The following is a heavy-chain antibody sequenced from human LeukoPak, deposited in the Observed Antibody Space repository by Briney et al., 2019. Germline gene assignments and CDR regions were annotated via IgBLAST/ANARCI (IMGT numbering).Heavy chain of an antibody. D-gene: IGHD2-15*01. CDR2: INSDGSST. Sequence: PGGSPRLSCAASGFTFSSYWMHWVRQAPGKGLVWVSRINSDGSSTSYADSVKGRFTISRDNAKNTLYLQMNSLRAEDTAVYYCARLGFYCSGGSCYNAPFDYWGQGTLVTVSS. J-gene: IGHJ4*02. CDR3: ARLGFYCSGGSCYNAPFDY. CDR1: GFTFSSYW. V-gene: IGHV3-74*01.